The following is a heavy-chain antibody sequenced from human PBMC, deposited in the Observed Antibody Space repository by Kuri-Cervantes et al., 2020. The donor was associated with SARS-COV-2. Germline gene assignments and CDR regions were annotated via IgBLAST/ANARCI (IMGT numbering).Heavy chain of an antibody. CDR1: GFTFSSYG. J-gene: IGHJ6*03. CDR2: IWYDGSNK. D-gene: IGHD2-15*01. CDR3: ARDGVADYHYYYMDV. Sequence: GESLKISCAASGFTFSSYGMHWVRQAPGKGLEWVAVIWYDGSNKYYADSVKGRFTISRDNSKNTLYLQMNSLRAEDTAVYYCARDGVADYHYYYMDVWGKGTTVTVSS. V-gene: IGHV3-33*01.